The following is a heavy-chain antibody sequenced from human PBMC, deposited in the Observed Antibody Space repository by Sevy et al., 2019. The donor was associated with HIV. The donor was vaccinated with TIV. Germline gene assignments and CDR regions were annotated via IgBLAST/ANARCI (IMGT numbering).Heavy chain of an antibody. CDR3: TRGRRVYADYGVDY. CDR2: IRSEVYGGTT. Sequence: GGSLTLSCTASGFTFGEYSMSWFRHAPGKGLEWVSFIRSEVYGGTTEYAASVKGRFTISRDDSKSIAYLQMSSLKTEDTAVYYCTRGRRVYADYGVDYWGQGTLVTVSS. V-gene: IGHV3-49*03. D-gene: IGHD4-17*01. CDR1: GFTFGEYS. J-gene: IGHJ4*02.